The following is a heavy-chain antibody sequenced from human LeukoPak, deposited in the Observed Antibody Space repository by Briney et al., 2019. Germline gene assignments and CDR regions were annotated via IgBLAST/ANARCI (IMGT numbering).Heavy chain of an antibody. D-gene: IGHD3-9*01. J-gene: IGHJ4*02. CDR2: ITGSGAVT. V-gene: IGHV3-23*01. CDR3: VRWGDYDVLTGYYVPDY. Sequence: PGASLRLSCAASGFTFSNYAMSWVRQAPGKGPEWVSAITGSGAVTYYADSVKGRFTISRENSKNTLYLQLNSLRAEDTAVYYCVRWGDYDVLTGYYVPDYWGQGSLVTVS. CDR1: GFTFSNYA.